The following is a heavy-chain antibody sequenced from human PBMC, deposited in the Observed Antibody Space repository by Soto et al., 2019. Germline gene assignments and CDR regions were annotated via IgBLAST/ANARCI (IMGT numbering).Heavy chain of an antibody. CDR3: ASRNGVSTTLTTFDCGMYG. CDR1: GGTFSRYA. Sequence: SVKVSCQASGGTFSRYAISWVRQAPGQGLEWMGGIIPIFGTANYAQKFQGRVTITADESTSTAYMELSSLRSEDTAVYYCASRNGVSTTLTTFDCGMYGSGQVTTITLAS. V-gene: IGHV1-69*01. J-gene: IGHJ6*02. CDR2: IIPIFGTA. D-gene: IGHD4-17*01.